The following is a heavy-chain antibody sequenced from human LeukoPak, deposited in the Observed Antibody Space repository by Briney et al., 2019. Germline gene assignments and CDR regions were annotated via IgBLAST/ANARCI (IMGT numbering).Heavy chain of an antibody. Sequence: GGSLRLSCVASGFTFNNYAMSWVRQAPGRGLEWLSSISNSGGNIDYRNSVKGRFTISRDNSKNTLYLQTDSLGAEDTAVYYCANFACCHFDSESGYWGQGTLVTVSS. V-gene: IGHV3-23*01. J-gene: IGHJ4*02. D-gene: IGHD3-9*01. CDR3: ANFACCHFDSESGY. CDR2: ISNSGGNI. CDR1: GFTFNNYA.